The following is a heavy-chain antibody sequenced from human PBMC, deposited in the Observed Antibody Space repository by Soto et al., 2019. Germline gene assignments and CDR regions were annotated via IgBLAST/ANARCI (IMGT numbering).Heavy chain of an antibody. D-gene: IGHD1-26*01. V-gene: IGHV3-33*01. Sequence: GGSLRLSCAASGFTFSSHGMHWVRQAPGKGLEWVAVIYYDGSQKYYADSVKGRFTISRDNSKNTLYLQMNSLRAEDTAVYYCAREPTGTYGAFDYWGQGTLVTVSS. CDR3: AREPTGTYGAFDY. CDR1: GFTFSSHG. CDR2: IYYDGSQK. J-gene: IGHJ4*02.